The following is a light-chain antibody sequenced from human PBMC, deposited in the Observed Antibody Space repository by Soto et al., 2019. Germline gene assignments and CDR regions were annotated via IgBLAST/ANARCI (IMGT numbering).Light chain of an antibody. CDR1: QSLLHSNGNIY. CDR2: LGS. Sequence: DIVLTQSPLSLPVTPGEPASISCRSSQSLLHSNGNIYLDWYLQKPGQSPQLQIYLGSIRASGVPDRFSGSGSGTDFTLKITRVEAEDVGVYYCMQAIQAPRTFGLGTKV. CDR3: MQAIQAPRT. J-gene: IGKJ1*01. V-gene: IGKV2-28*01.